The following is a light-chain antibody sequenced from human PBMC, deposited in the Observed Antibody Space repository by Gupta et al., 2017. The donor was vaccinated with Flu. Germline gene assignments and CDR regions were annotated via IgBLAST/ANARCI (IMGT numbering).Light chain of an antibody. CDR1: RSISTY. CDR2: AAS. CDR3: LQTDSAPLT. Sequence: PSSLSASVGDRVTITCRAGRSISTYLNWYQQKPGKAPKVLIYAASSLQSGVPSRFSGSGSGTDFSLTISRLQPEDFATYYCLQTDSAPLTFGGGTKVEI. J-gene: IGKJ4*01. V-gene: IGKV1-39*01.